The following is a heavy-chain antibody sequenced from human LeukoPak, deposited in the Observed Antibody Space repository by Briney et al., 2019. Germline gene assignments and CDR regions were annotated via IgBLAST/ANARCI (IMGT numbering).Heavy chain of an antibody. D-gene: IGHD1-1*01. CDR3: TRGGGQLDF. Sequence: PGGPLRLSCAAFGFTFSNSWMSWVRQAPGKGLEWVANMNQDGSSIYYVDSVKGRFTISRDNAKYSLYLHMNSLRAEDTAVYYCTRGGGQLDFWGQGTLVTVSS. CDR1: GFTFSNSW. J-gene: IGHJ4*02. V-gene: IGHV3-7*01. CDR2: MNQDGSSI.